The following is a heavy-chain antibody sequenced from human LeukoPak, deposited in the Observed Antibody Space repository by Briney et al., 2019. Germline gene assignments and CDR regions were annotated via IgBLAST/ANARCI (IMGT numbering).Heavy chain of an antibody. CDR2: INPNSGGT. Sequence: VASVKVSCKASGYTFTGYYMHWVRQAPGQGLEWMGWINPNSGGTNYAQKFQGRVTMTRDTSISTAYMELSRLRSDDTAVYYCARQYIVVVPAAMGYWGQGTLVTVSS. CDR3: ARQYIVVVPAAMGY. V-gene: IGHV1-2*02. CDR1: GYTFTGYY. D-gene: IGHD2-2*01. J-gene: IGHJ4*02.